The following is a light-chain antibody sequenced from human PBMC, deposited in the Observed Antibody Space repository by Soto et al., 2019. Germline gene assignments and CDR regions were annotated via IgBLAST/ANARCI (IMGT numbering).Light chain of an antibody. J-gene: IGLJ1*01. V-gene: IGLV2-18*02. CDR3: NSYTGSSTYV. Sequence: QSVLTQPPSVSGSPGQSVAISCTGTSSDVGSYNRVSWYQQPPGAAPKLMIYEVSNRPSGVPDRFSGSKSGNTASLTISRLQAEDEADYYCNSYTGSSTYVSGTRTKVTVL. CDR1: SSDVGSYNR. CDR2: EVS.